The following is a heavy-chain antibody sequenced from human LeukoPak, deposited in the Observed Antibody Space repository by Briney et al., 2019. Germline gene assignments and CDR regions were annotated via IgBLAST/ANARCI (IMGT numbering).Heavy chain of an antibody. D-gene: IGHD3-10*02. CDR2: ISSRGSNI. V-gene: IGHV3-11*01. J-gene: IGHJ6*03. CDR1: GFTFSDYY. CDR3: ARGFVRTTVYMDV. Sequence: GGSLRLSCAVSGFTFSDYYMSWIRQARGGGGEWVSYISSRGSNIYYGDSVKGRFTICRDRAKNSLYLQMNSLRAEDTAVYYCARGFVRTTVYMDVWGKGTTVTISS.